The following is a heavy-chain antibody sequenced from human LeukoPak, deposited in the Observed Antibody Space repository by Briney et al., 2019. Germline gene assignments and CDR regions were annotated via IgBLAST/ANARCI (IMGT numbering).Heavy chain of an antibody. CDR1: GYTFTSYY. Sequence: GASVKVSCKASGYTFTSYYMHWVRQAPGQGLEWVGVINPSGGSTSYAQKFQGRVTMTRDTSTSTVYMELTSLRSEDTAVYYCARESATCGGSCYWFDPWGQGTLVTVSS. V-gene: IGHV1-46*01. D-gene: IGHD2-15*01. CDR2: INPSGGST. CDR3: ARESATCGGSCYWFDP. J-gene: IGHJ5*02.